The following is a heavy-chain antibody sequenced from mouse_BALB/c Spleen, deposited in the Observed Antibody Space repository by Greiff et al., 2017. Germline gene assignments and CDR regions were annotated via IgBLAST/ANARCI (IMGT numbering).Heavy chain of an antibody. CDR1: GFTFSSYA. J-gene: IGHJ4*01. CDR2: ISSGGSYT. V-gene: IGHV5-9-4*01. D-gene: IGHD3-2*01. CDR3: ARATARATYAMDY. Sequence: EVQLVESGGGLVKPGGSLKLSCAASGFTFSSYAMSWVRQSPEKRLEWVAEISSGGSYTYYPDTVTGRFTISRDNARNTLYLEMSSLRSEDTAMYYCARATARATYAMDYWGQGTSVTVSS.